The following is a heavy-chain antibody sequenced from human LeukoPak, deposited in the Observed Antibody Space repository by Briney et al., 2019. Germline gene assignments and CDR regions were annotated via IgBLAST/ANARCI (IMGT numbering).Heavy chain of an antibody. D-gene: IGHD5-24*01. J-gene: IGHJ3*02. CDR2: IYYSGST. CDR1: GGSISSSSCY. Sequence: SETLSLTCTVSGGSISSSSCYWGWIRQPPGKGLEWIGSIYYSGSTYYNPSLKSRVTISVDTSKNQFSLKLSSVTAADTAVYYCARQRGDGYNSYDAFDIWGQGTIVTVSS. V-gene: IGHV4-39*01. CDR3: ARQRGDGYNSYDAFDI.